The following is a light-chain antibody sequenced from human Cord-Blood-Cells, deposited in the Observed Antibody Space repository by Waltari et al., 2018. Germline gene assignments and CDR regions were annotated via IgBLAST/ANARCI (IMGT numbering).Light chain of an antibody. J-gene: IGKJ2*01. Sequence: IQMTHPPSSLFASVGARATFTCRASQSISSYLNWYQQKQGKAPKLLIYAASSLQSGVPSSFSGSGSGTDFTLTISSLQPEDFATYYCQQSYSTPYTFGQGTKLEIK. V-gene: IGKV1-39*01. CDR1: QSISSY. CDR3: QQSYSTPYT. CDR2: AAS.